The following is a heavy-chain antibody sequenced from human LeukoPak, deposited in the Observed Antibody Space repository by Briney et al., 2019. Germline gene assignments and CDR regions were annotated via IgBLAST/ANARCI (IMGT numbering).Heavy chain of an antibody. CDR1: GYTFTSYG. D-gene: IGHD6-13*01. CDR2: ISAYNGNT. J-gene: IGHJ4*02. CDR3: ARLYSSSWWDYFDY. Sequence: ASVKVSCKASGYTFTSYGISWVRQAPGQGLEGMGWISAYNGNTNYAQKLQGRVTMTTDTSTSTAYMELRSLRSDDTAVYYCARLYSSSWWDYFDYWGQGTLVTVSS. V-gene: IGHV1-18*01.